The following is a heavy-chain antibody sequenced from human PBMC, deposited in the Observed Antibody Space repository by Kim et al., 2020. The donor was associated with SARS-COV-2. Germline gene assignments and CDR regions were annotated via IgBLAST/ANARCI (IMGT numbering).Heavy chain of an antibody. Sequence: SRVTISVDRSKNQFSLKLSSVTAADTAVYYCARGTIFGVVPRHKNKVDVWGQGTTVTVSS. D-gene: IGHD3-3*01. J-gene: IGHJ6*02. CDR3: ARGTIFGVVPRHKNKVDV. V-gene: IGHV4-30-2*01.